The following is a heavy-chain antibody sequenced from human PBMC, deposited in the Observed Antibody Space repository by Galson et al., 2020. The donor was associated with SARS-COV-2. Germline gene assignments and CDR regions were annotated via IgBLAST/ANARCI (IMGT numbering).Heavy chain of an antibody. J-gene: IGHJ3*02. CDR3: ARGEGSYGDDAFDI. Sequence: SETLSLTCDVSGGSISSGGYSWSWIRQPPGKGLEWIGYIYHSGSTYYNPSLKSRVTISVDRSKNQFSLKLSSVTAADTAVYYCARGEGSYGDDAFDIWGQGTMVTVSS. CDR2: IYHSGST. V-gene: IGHV4-30-2*01. D-gene: IGHD3-16*01. CDR1: GGSISSGGYS.